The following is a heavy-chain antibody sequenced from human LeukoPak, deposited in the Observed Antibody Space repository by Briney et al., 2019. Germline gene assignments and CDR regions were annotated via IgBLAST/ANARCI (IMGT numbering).Heavy chain of an antibody. D-gene: IGHD3-9*01. CDR2: IYYSGST. V-gene: IGHV4-39*01. CDR3: ASLTYYDILTGYSDDY. Sequence: PSETLSLTCTVSGGSIISSSYYWGWIRQPPGKGLEGIGSIYYSGSTYYNPSLKSRVTISVDTSKNQFSLKLSSVTAADTAVYYCASLTYYDILTGYSDDYWGQGTLVTVSS. J-gene: IGHJ4*02. CDR1: GGSIISSSYY.